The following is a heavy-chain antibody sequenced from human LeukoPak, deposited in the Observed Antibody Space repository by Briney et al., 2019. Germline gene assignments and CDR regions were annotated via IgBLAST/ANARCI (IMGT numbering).Heavy chain of an antibody. Sequence: GASVKVSCKASGYTFTSYYMHWVRQAPGQGLEWMGMINPSGGSTNYAQKFQGRVTMTRDTSTSTVYMELSSLRSEDTAVYYCARDPVDTAMIYYYYGMDVWGQGTTATVSS. CDR2: INPSGGST. CDR3: ARDPVDTAMIYYYYGMDV. V-gene: IGHV1-46*01. CDR1: GYTFTSYY. D-gene: IGHD5-18*01. J-gene: IGHJ6*02.